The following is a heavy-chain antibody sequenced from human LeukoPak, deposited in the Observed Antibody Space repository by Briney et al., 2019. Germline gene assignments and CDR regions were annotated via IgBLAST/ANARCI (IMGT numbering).Heavy chain of an antibody. CDR1: GFTFSSYS. CDR3: ARDFGYSGYDLKAFDI. V-gene: IGHV3-21*01. J-gene: IGHJ3*02. D-gene: IGHD5-12*01. CDR2: ISSSSSYI. Sequence: GGSLRLSCAASGFTFSSYSMNWVRQAPGKGLEWVSSISSSSSYIYYADSVKGRFTISRDNAKNSLYLQMNSLRAEDTAVYYCARDFGYSGYDLKAFDIWGQGTMVTVSS.